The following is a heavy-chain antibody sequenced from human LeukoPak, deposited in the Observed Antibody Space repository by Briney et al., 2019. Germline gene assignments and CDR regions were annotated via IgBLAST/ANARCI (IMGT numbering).Heavy chain of an antibody. CDR2: ISLTGLT. CDR1: GGSISNTNW. J-gene: IGHJ4*02. CDR3: RDNGIFTPFGY. V-gene: IGHV4-4*02. D-gene: IGHD1-26*01. Sequence: PSETLSLTCGASGGSISNTNWWSWVRQPPGQGLEWFWEISLTGLTHYNPSLESRVTVSLDKSKNQLYLNLTSVTAADTAVYCLRDNGIFTPFGYWGQGTLVTVLS.